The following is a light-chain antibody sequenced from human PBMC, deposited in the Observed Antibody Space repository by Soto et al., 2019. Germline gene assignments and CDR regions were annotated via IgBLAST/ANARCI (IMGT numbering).Light chain of an antibody. CDR1: SYNIGSNT. CDR3: AAWDDSLNGLV. Sequence: QSVLTQPPSASGTPGQRVTISCSGSSYNIGSNTVNWYQQLPGTAPKLLIYNNNQRPSGVPDRFSGSKSGPSASPAISGLQSEDEADYYCAAWDDSLNGLVFGTGTKLTVL. CDR2: NNN. V-gene: IGLV1-44*01. J-gene: IGLJ1*01.